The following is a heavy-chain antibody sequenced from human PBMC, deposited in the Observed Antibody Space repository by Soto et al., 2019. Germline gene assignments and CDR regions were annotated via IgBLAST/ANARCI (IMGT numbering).Heavy chain of an antibody. CDR2: ISGGGGST. Sequence: EVQRLESGGGLVQPGGSLRLSCAASGFTFSSYAMRWVRQDPGKGLEWVPAISGGGGSTYYADSVKRRFTICRDNSKNTLYLQRNSLRAEDTAVYYWAKSGESILNHFDDWGQGTLVTVSS. D-gene: IGHD6-6*01. J-gene: IGHJ4*02. CDR3: AKSGESILNHFDD. CDR1: GFTFSSYA. V-gene: IGHV3-23*01.